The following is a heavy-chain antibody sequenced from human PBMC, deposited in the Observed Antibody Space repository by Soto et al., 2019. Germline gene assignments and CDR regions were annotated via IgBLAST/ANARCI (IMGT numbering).Heavy chain of an antibody. CDR1: GFDFSTYS. J-gene: IGHJ6*02. V-gene: IGHV3-48*02. CDR2: VSMDSDTI. CDR3: ARLYYDYV. D-gene: IGHD3-3*01. Sequence: GGSLRLSCTASGFDFSTYSMNWVRQAPGKGLEWIAYVSMDSDTIHYADSVKGRFTISRDDAENSLYLQMNSLRDEDTATYYCARLYYDYVWGQGTTVTGSS.